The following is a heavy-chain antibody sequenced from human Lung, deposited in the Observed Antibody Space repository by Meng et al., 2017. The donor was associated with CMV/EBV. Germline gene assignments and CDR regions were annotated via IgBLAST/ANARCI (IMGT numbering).Heavy chain of an antibody. Sequence: ETLSLXXAASGFTFSSYSMNWVRQAPGKGLEWVSSISSSSSYIYYADSVKGRFTISRDNAKNSLYLQMNSLRAEDTAVYYCARDLSIVPAAISYYYGMDVWGQGXTVTVSS. CDR3: ARDLSIVPAAISYYYGMDV. V-gene: IGHV3-21*01. CDR1: GFTFSSYS. CDR2: ISSSSSYI. D-gene: IGHD2-2*02. J-gene: IGHJ6*02.